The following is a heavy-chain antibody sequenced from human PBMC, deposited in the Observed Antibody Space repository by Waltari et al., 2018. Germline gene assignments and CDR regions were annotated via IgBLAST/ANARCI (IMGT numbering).Heavy chain of an antibody. Sequence: EVQLLESGGGLVQPGGSLRLSCAASGFTFSSYAMSWVRQSPGKGVEWVSAISGSGGNTYYADSVKGRFTISRDNSKNTLYLQTNSLRAEDTAVYYCAKDLIRVENYFDYWGQGTLVTVSS. CDR2: ISGSGGNT. V-gene: IGHV3-23*01. CDR3: AKDLIRVENYFDY. CDR1: GFTFSSYA. J-gene: IGHJ4*02. D-gene: IGHD3-10*01.